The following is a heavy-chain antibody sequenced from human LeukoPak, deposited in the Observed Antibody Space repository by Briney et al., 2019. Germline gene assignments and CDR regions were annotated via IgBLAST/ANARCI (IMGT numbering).Heavy chain of an antibody. CDR1: GFTFSSYS. Sequence: PGGSLRPSCAASGFTFSSYSMNWVRQAPGKGLEWVSYISSSSSTIYYADSVKGRFTISRDNAKNSLYLQMNSLRAEDTAVYYCARLYSSSSGLAPSYWGQGTLVTVSS. D-gene: IGHD6-6*01. V-gene: IGHV3-48*04. CDR3: ARLYSSSSGLAPSY. CDR2: ISSSSSTI. J-gene: IGHJ4*02.